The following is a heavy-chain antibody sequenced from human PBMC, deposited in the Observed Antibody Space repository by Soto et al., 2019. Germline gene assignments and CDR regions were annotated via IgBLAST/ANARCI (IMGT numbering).Heavy chain of an antibody. CDR2: VSHDGRNT. Sequence: VQLVESGGGVVQPGRSLRLSCAASGFTFSDYAMHWVRQAPGKGLEWVAVVSHDGRNTHYADSVKGRFTTSSDSSKNTVSLEMTSLRAEDRAVYYCAKGGRQWLVTSDFNYWGQGALVTVSS. D-gene: IGHD6-19*01. J-gene: IGHJ4*02. CDR1: GFTFSDYA. V-gene: IGHV3-30*18. CDR3: AKGGRQWLVTSDFNY.